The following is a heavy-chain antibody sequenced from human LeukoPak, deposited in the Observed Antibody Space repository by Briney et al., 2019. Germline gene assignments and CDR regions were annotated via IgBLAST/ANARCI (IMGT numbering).Heavy chain of an antibody. V-gene: IGHV4-34*01. CDR1: GGSFSGYY. J-gene: IGHJ4*02. D-gene: IGHD3-3*01. Sequence: SETLSLTCAVYGGSFSGYYWSWIRQPPGKGLEWIGEINHSGSTNYNPSLKSRVTISVDTSKNQFSLKLSSVTAADTAVYYCARGPRYYDFWNGLRFDYWRQGTLVTVSS. CDR2: INHSGST. CDR3: ARGPRYYDFWNGLRFDY.